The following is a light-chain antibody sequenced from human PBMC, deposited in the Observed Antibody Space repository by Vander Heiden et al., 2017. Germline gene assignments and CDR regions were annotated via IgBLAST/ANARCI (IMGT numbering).Light chain of an antibody. Sequence: QSVLTQPPSVSGAQGKRVTMSGTGSSSNIGEGYDVGWYQHLPGTVPKLLIDGDTNRPSGVPDRFSGSKSATSASLAITELQAEDEADYYCQSFDSSLSGYVFGTGTKVTVL. CDR2: GDT. J-gene: IGLJ1*01. CDR1: SSNIGEGYD. V-gene: IGLV1-40*01. CDR3: QSFDSSLSGYV.